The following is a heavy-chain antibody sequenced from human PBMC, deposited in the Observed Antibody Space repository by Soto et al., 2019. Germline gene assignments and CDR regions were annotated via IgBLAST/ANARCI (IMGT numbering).Heavy chain of an antibody. V-gene: IGHV3-21*01. J-gene: IGHJ4*02. CDR2: ISSSSSYI. CDR3: VRGGDYYDSSGPLSV. Sequence: PGGSLRLSCAASGFTFSSYSMNWVRQAPGKGLEWVSSISSSSSYIYYADSVKGRFTISRDNAKNSLYLQMNSLRAEDTAVYYCVRGGDYYDSSGPLSVWGQGTLVTVSS. D-gene: IGHD3-22*01. CDR1: GFTFSSYS.